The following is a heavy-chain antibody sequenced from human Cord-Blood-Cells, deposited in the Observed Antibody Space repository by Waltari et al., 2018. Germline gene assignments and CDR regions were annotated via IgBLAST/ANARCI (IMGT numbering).Heavy chain of an antibody. J-gene: IGHJ4*02. CDR1: GFTFSSYW. V-gene: IGHV3-7*01. CDR2: IKQEGSEK. CDR3: ARDSGYDYYFDY. D-gene: IGHD5-12*01. Sequence: EVQLVESGGGLVQPGGSLRLSCAASGFTFSSYWMSWVRQAPGKGLGWVANIKQEGSEKYYVDSVKGRFTISRDNAKNSLYLQMNSLRAEDTAVYYCARDSGYDYYFDYWGQGTLVTVSS.